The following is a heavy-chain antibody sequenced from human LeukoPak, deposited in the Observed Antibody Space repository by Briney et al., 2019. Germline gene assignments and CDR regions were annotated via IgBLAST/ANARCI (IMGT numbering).Heavy chain of an antibody. CDR3: ARHFKGLPYYYGMDV. J-gene: IGHJ6*02. V-gene: IGHV4-59*08. CDR1: GGSISSYC. CDR2: IYYSGST. D-gene: IGHD5-12*01. Sequence: SETLSLTCTVSGGSISSYCWSWIRQPPGKGLEWVGYIYYSGSTTYNPSLKSRVTISVDTSKNQSSLKLSSVTAADTAVYYCARHFKGLPYYYGMDVWGQGTTVTVSS.